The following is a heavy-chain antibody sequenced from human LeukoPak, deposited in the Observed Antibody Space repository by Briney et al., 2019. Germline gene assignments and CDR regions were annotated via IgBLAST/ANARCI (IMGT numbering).Heavy chain of an antibody. CDR2: INPNSGGT. Sequence: GASVKVSFKASGYTFTGYYMHWVRQAPGQGLEWMGWINPNSGGTNYAQKFQGRVTMTRDTSISTAYMELSRLRSDDTAVYYCARTPMVRGVIASFDYWGQGTLVTVSS. CDR1: GYTFTGYY. D-gene: IGHD3-10*01. J-gene: IGHJ4*02. V-gene: IGHV1-2*02. CDR3: ARTPMVRGVIASFDY.